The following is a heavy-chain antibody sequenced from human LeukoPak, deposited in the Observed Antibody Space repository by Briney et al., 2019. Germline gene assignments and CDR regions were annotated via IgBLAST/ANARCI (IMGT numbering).Heavy chain of an antibody. CDR1: GFTFSSYA. J-gene: IGHJ6*02. CDR2: ISYDGSNK. D-gene: IGHD2-15*01. V-gene: IGHV3-30-3*01. Sequence: PGGSLRLSCAASGFTFSSYAMHWVRQAPGKGLEWVAVISYDGSNKYYADSVKGRFTISRDNSKNTLYLQMNSLRAEDTALYYCAKAPRPLGYCSGGSCYGMDVWGQGTTVTVSS. CDR3: AKAPRPLGYCSGGSCYGMDV.